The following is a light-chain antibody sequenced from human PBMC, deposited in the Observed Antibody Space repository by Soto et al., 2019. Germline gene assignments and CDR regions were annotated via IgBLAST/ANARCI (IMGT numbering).Light chain of an antibody. Sequence: EIVMTQSPATLSVSPGERATLSCRASQSVSSNLAWYQQKPGQAPRLLIYGASTRATGIPARFSGSGSGTEFTLTIRRLQFEDFAVYYCQQYNNWPPMYTFGQGTKLEIK. CDR1: QSVSSN. V-gene: IGKV3-15*01. CDR2: GAS. J-gene: IGKJ2*01. CDR3: QQYNNWPPMYT.